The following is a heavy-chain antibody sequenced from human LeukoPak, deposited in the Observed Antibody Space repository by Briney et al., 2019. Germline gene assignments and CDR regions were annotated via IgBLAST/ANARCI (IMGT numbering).Heavy chain of an antibody. CDR2: IYYSGST. Sequence: SETLSLTCTVSGGPISSHYWRWIRQPPGKGLEGIGYIYYSGSTNYNPSLKSRVTISVDTSKNPFSLKLSSVTAANTAVYYCARIIAAAGTIWFDPWGQGTLVTVSS. D-gene: IGHD6-13*01. CDR3: ARIIAAAGTIWFDP. V-gene: IGHV4-59*11. J-gene: IGHJ5*02. CDR1: GGPISSHY.